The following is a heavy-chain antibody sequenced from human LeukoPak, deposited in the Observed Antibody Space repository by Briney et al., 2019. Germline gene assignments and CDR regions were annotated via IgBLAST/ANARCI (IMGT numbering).Heavy chain of an antibody. CDR1: VNTFTGDF. V-gene: IGHV1-2*02. J-gene: IGHJ4*02. CDR3: ASYSDSPKEFDK. D-gene: IGHD1-26*01. Sequence: ASVKVSCKASVNTFTGDFMQWVRQAPGQGRERMGWINVNSGGTHYAQKFQGRVSMTSDTSIATAYMELSGLRSDDTAVYYCASYSDSPKEFDKWGQGTLVSVSS. CDR2: INVNSGGT.